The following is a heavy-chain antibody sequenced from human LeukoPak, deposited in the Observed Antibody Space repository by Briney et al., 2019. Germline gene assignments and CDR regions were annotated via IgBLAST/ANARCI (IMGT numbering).Heavy chain of an antibody. CDR3: ARAGHGYKYGLDY. J-gene: IGHJ4*02. CDR2: ISSGGSTI. D-gene: IGHD5-18*01. Sequence: GGSLRLSCAASGFTFSDHYMSWIRQAPGKGLEGVSYISSGGSTIYYADSVKGRFTIARDNAKNSLYLQMNSLRAEDTAVYYCARAGHGYKYGLDYWGQGTLVTVSS. V-gene: IGHV3-11*01. CDR1: GFTFSDHY.